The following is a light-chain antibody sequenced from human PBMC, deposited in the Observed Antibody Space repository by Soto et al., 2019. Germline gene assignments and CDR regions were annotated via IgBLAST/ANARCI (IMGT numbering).Light chain of an antibody. V-gene: IGKV1-39*01. J-gene: IGKJ1*01. CDR1: QTITTY. Sequence: IQMTQSPSSLFASVGGIVTITCRASQTITTYLNWYQQQSGKAPKLLIYATDTLQSGVTSRFSGSGSGTDYTITISSLQTEDFATYYCQQSYNTPHTFGQGTQVDIK. CDR3: QQSYNTPHT. CDR2: ATD.